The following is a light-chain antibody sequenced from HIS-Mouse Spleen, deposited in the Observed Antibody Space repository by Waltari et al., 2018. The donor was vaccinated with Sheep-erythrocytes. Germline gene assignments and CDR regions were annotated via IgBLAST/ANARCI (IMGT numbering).Light chain of an antibody. CDR3: SSYTSSSTSWV. Sequence: QSALTQPASVSGSPGQSITISCTGTSSDVGSYNLVSWYQQHPGKAPKLMIYDVSNRPSGVSNRFSGSKSGNTASLTISGLQAEDEADYYCSSYTSSSTSWVFGGGTKLTVL. J-gene: IGLJ3*02. CDR1: SSDVGSYNL. CDR2: DVS. V-gene: IGLV2-14*02.